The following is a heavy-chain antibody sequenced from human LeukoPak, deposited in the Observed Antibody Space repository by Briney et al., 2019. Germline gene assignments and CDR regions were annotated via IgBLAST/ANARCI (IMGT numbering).Heavy chain of an antibody. Sequence: PSETPSLTCAVYGGSFSGYYWSWIRQPPGKGLEWIGSIYYSGSTYYNPSLKSRVTISVDTSKNQFSLKLSSVTAADTAVYYCAREYYYEALRDYWGQGTLVTVSS. J-gene: IGHJ4*02. CDR3: AREYYYEALRDY. CDR1: GGSFSGYY. CDR2: IYYSGST. D-gene: IGHD3-22*01. V-gene: IGHV4-34*01.